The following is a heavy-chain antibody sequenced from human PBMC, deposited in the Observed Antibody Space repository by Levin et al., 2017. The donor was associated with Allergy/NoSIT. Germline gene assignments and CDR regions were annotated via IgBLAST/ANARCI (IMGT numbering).Heavy chain of an antibody. CDR2: ISYDGSNK. D-gene: IGHD6-19*01. J-gene: IGHJ4*02. CDR1: GFTFSSYA. V-gene: IGHV3-30-3*01. Sequence: GGSLRLSCAASGFTFSSYAMHWVRQAPGKGLEWVAVISYDGSNKYYADSVKGRFTISRDNSKNTLYLQMNSLRAEDTAVYYCARGDSSGWYLGYWGQGTLVTVSS. CDR3: ARGDSSGWYLGY.